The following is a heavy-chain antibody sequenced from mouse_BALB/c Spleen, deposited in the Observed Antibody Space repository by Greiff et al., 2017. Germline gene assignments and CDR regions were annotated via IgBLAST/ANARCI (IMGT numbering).Heavy chain of an antibody. J-gene: IGHJ2*01. CDR2: ISDGGSYT. D-gene: IGHD1-1*01. CDR1: GFTFSDYY. Sequence: EVPLVESGGGLVKPGGSLKLSCAASGFTFSDYYMYWVRQSPEKRLEWVATISDGGSYTYYPDSVKGRFTISRDNAKNNLYLQMSSLKSEDTAVYYCARDYYGSSYYIDYWGQGTTLTGSS. CDR3: ARDYYGSSYYIDY. V-gene: IGHV5-4*02.